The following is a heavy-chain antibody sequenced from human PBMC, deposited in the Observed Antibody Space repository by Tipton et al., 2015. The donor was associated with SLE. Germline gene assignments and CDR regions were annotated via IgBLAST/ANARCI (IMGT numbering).Heavy chain of an antibody. D-gene: IGHD1-26*01. CDR3: ARDHRWAFDY. J-gene: IGHJ4*02. Sequence: SLRLSCEVSGFTFSYYWMTWVRQAPGKGLEWEANIKEDGSEKYYVDSVKGRFTIFRDNAKTSLYLQLNTLRAEDTAVYYCARDHRWAFDYWGQGTLVTVSS. CDR1: GFTFSYYW. CDR2: IKEDGSEK. V-gene: IGHV3-7*01.